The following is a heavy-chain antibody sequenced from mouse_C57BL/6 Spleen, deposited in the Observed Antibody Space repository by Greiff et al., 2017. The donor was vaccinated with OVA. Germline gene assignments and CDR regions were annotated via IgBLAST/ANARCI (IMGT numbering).Heavy chain of an antibody. Sequence: EVKLQESGGGLVQPGGSLSLSCAASGFTFTDYYMSWVRQPPGKALEWLGFIRNKANGYTTEYSASVKGRFTISRDNSQSILYLQMNALRAEDSATYYCARSSSYYYGSSYDYAMDYWGQGTSVTVSS. V-gene: IGHV7-3*01. D-gene: IGHD1-1*01. CDR3: ARSSSYYYGSSYDYAMDY. CDR2: IRNKANGYTT. J-gene: IGHJ4*01. CDR1: GFTFTDYY.